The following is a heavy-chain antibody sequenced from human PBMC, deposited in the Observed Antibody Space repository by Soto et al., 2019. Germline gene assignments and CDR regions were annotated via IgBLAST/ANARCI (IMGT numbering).Heavy chain of an antibody. D-gene: IGHD6-19*01. V-gene: IGHV4-39*01. CDR3: VRRGAVAGSQFDF. CDR1: GDSLNSGSFF. J-gene: IGHJ4*02. CDR2: IYFTGTT. Sequence: QLQLQESGPGLVKPSETLSLTCTVSGDSLNSGSFFWGWIRQPPGKGLEWIGHIYFTGTTSYSPSLKSRVTMFVDTSKNKFSLRLTSVTAADPAVYYCVRRGAVAGSQFDFWGQGTLVNVSS.